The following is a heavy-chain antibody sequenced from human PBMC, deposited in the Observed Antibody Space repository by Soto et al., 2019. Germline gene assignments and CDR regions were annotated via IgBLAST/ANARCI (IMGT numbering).Heavy chain of an antibody. D-gene: IGHD3-9*01. CDR3: ASWAGYSK. CDR1: GYTFPNYD. V-gene: IGHV1-8*01. CDR2: MRPNNGNT. J-gene: IGHJ4*02. Sequence: QVQLVQSGAEVKKPGASVKVSCKASGYTFPNYDINWVRQATGQGLEWMGWMRPNNGNTGYAQKFQGRVTMTRNTSINTAYMELSSLRSEETAVYYCASWAGYSKWGQGTLVTVSS.